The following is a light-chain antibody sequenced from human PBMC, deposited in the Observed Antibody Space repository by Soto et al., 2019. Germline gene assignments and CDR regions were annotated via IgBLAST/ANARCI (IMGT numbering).Light chain of an antibody. V-gene: IGKV1-39*01. Sequence: DIQMTQSPSSLSASVGDRVTITCGASKSSSSYLNWDQQTPGKAPWLLSYAASSLQSEVPVRCSGSGSGTDFTPTISSLQPEDFATYYCQQSYSTPVTFGGGTKV. J-gene: IGKJ4*01. CDR1: KSSSSY. CDR3: QQSYSTPVT. CDR2: AAS.